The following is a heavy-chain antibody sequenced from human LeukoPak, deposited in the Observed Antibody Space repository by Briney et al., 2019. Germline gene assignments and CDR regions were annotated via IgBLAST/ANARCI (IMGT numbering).Heavy chain of an antibody. V-gene: IGHV3-21*01. J-gene: IGHJ4*02. CDR2: IGSTGTDR. CDR1: GFTFSSYW. D-gene: IGHD1-14*01. CDR3: ATETIGRHYDY. Sequence: PGGSLRLSCAASGFTFSSYWMSWVRQAPGKGLEWVSSIGSTGTDRYYADSVKGRFTISRDNAKNSLYLQMNSLRAEDTAVYYCATETIGRHYDYWGQGTLLTVSS.